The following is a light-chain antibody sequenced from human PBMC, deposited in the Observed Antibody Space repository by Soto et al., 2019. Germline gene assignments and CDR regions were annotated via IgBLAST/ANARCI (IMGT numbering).Light chain of an antibody. Sequence: QSVLTQPPSASGTPGQRVTISCSGSSSNIGSNYVSWYQQLPGTAPKLLIYRNNQRPSGVPDRFSGSKSGTSASLAISGLRSEDEADYYCAAWDDSLSGGVFGGGTKVTVL. V-gene: IGLV1-47*01. J-gene: IGLJ2*01. CDR2: RNN. CDR1: SSNIGSNY. CDR3: AAWDDSLSGGV.